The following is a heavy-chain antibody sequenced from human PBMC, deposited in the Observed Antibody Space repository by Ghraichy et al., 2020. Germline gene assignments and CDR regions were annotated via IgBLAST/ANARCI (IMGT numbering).Heavy chain of an antibody. V-gene: IGHV3-30-3*01. D-gene: IGHD6-13*01. CDR1: GFTFSTYS. CDR3: ARDIKSSSWSYYYYAMDV. CDR2: ISHDGNSK. Sequence: GGSLRLSCAASGFTFSTYSMHWVRQAPGKGLEWVAVISHDGNSKYYADSVKGRFTISRDNSKNMVYLQMNSLRTEDTAVYYCARDIKSSSWSYYYYAMDVWGQGTTVTVSS. J-gene: IGHJ6*02.